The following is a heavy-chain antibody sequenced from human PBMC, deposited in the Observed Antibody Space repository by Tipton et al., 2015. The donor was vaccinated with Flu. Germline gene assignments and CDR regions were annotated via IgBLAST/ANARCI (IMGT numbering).Heavy chain of an antibody. CDR1: GGSISSGGYY. CDR2: IYYSGST. D-gene: IGHD2-15*01. J-gene: IGHJ4*02. V-gene: IGHV4-31*03. Sequence: TLSLTCTVSGGSISSGGYYWSWIRQHPGKGLEWIGYIYYSGSTYYNPSLKSRVTISVDTSKNQFSLKLSSVTAADTDVYYCARELVVVATIDYWGQGTLVTVSS. CDR3: ARELVVVATIDY.